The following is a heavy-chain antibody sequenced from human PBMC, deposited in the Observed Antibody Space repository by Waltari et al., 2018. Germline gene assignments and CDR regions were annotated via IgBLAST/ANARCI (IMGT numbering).Heavy chain of an antibody. CDR2: IYYSGST. CDR1: GGSISSGGSS. J-gene: IGHJ3*02. CDR3: ARSQSSSSWLSDAFDI. V-gene: IGHV4-31*03. D-gene: IGHD6-13*01. Sequence: QVQLQESGPGLVKPSQTLSLTCTVSGGSISSGGSSWSWIRQPPGKGLEWIGDIYYSGSTYYNPSLKSRVTISVDTSKNQFSLKLSSVTAADTAVYYCARSQSSSSWLSDAFDIWGQGTMVTVSS.